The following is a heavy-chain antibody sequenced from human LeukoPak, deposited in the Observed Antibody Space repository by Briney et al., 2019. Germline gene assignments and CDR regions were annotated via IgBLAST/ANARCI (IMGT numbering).Heavy chain of an antibody. J-gene: IGHJ4*02. CDR2: TSYDGRNK. D-gene: IGHD3-9*01. Sequence: GGSLRLSCAASGFTFSSSAMHWVRQAPGKGLEWVAVTSYDGRNKYYAASVKGRFTISRDNSKSTLYLQMNSLRPEDTALYYCARDWSATGGYYFDYWGQGTLVTVSS. CDR1: GFTFSSSA. CDR3: ARDWSATGGYYFDY. V-gene: IGHV3-30-3*01.